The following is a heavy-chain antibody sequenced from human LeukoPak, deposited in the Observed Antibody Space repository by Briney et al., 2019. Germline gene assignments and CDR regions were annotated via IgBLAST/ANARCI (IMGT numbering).Heavy chain of an antibody. D-gene: IGHD1-26*01. J-gene: IGHJ4*02. Sequence: SETPSLTCTVSGGSISSSSYYWGWIRQPPGKGLEWFGSIYYSGSTYYNPSLKSRVTISVDTSKNQFSLKLSSVTAADTAVYYCARHSGSYYTVDYWGQGTLVTVSS. CDR2: IYYSGST. V-gene: IGHV4-39*01. CDR1: GGSISSSSYY. CDR3: ARHSGSYYTVDY.